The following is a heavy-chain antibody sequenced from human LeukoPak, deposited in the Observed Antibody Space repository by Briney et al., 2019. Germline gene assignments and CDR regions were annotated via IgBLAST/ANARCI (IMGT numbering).Heavy chain of an antibody. CDR2: ISSSSTYI. J-gene: IGHJ3*02. Sequence: GGSLRLSCAASGFTFSDYSMKWIRQAPGKGLEWVSSISSSSTYIYYADSVKGRFTISRDNSKKTLYLQMNSLRAEDTAVYYCAKDLGLGSYNAFDIWGQGTMVTVSS. V-gene: IGHV3-21*04. CDR3: AKDLGLGSYNAFDI. CDR1: GFTFSDYS. D-gene: IGHD1-26*01.